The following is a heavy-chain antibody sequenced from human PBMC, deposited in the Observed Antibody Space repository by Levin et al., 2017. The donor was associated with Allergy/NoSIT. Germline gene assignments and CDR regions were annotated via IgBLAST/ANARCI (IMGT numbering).Heavy chain of an antibody. D-gene: IGHD1-26*01. V-gene: IGHV3-48*02. CDR3: ARDQRAAPYSGSYSRNDY. J-gene: IGHJ4*02. CDR1: GFTFSSYS. Sequence: PGGSLRLSCAASGFTFSSYSMNWVRQAPGKGLEWVSYISSSSSTIYYADSVKGRFTISRDNAKNSLYLQMNSLRDEDTAVYYCARDQRAAPYSGSYSRNDYWGQGTLVTVSS. CDR2: ISSSSSTI.